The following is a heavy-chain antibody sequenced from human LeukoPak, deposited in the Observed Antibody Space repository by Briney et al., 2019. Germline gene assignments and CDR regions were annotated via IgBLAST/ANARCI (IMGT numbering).Heavy chain of an antibody. J-gene: IGHJ4*01. CDR2: IYYRGGT. V-gene: IGHV4-59*08. D-gene: IGHD6-19*01. CDR3: ARHGNTGPVSGLPLDH. CDR1: GDSINGSF. Sequence: SETLSLTCTVSGDSINGSFWSWIRQPPGQGLEWVGYIYYRGGTSYNPSLGGRITVSLDTSRNQFFLRLTSVTPADTAMYYCARHGNTGPVSGLPLDHWGHGTLVSVSS.